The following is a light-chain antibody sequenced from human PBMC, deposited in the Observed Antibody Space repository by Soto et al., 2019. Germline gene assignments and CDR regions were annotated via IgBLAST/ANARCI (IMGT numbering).Light chain of an antibody. J-gene: IGLJ3*02. V-gene: IGLV2-23*03. CDR1: SSDVGSYNL. CDR2: EGS. Sequence: QSALTQPASVSGSPGQSITISCTGTSSDVGSYNLVSWYQQYPGKAPKLLIFEGSKRPSGVSNRFSASKSGNTASLTISGLQAEDEGDYYCCSYAGSRPFVFGGGTKLTVL. CDR3: CSYAGSRPFV.